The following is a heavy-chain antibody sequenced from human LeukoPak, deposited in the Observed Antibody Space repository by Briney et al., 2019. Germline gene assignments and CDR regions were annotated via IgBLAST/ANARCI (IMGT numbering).Heavy chain of an antibody. CDR1: GYSFTSYW. CDR3: ARRGAAGRGYCSSTSCYPLNWFDP. Sequence: GESLKISCKGSGYSFTSYWIGWVRQMPGKGLEWMGIIYPGDSDTRYSPSFQGQVTISADKSISTAYLQWSSLKASDTAMYYCARRGAAGRGYCSSTSCYPLNWFDPWGQGTLVTVSS. D-gene: IGHD2-2*01. V-gene: IGHV5-51*01. CDR2: IYPGDSDT. J-gene: IGHJ5*02.